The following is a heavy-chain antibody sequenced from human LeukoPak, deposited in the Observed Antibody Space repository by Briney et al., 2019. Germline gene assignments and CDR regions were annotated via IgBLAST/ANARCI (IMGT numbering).Heavy chain of an antibody. J-gene: IGHJ4*02. V-gene: IGHV3-30*18. Sequence: GGSLRLSCAASGFTFSSYGMHWVRQAPGKGLEWVAVISYDGSNKYYADSVKGRFTISRDNSKNTLYLQMNSLRAEDTAVYYCEKDLVGAPDYWGQGTLVTVSS. CDR1: GFTFSSYG. D-gene: IGHD1-26*01. CDR3: EKDLVGAPDY. CDR2: ISYDGSNK.